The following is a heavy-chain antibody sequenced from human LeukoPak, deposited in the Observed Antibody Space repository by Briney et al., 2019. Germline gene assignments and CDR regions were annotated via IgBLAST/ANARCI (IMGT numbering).Heavy chain of an antibody. Sequence: PGGSLRLSCAASGFTFSDYYMSWIRQAPGKGLEWVSYISSSGSTIYYADSVKGRFTIPRDNAKNSLYLQMNSLRAEDTAVYYCARPPYYDSSGNLHDAFDIWGQGTMVTVSS. D-gene: IGHD3-22*01. CDR1: GFTFSDYY. V-gene: IGHV3-11*04. J-gene: IGHJ3*02. CDR2: ISSSGSTI. CDR3: ARPPYYDSSGNLHDAFDI.